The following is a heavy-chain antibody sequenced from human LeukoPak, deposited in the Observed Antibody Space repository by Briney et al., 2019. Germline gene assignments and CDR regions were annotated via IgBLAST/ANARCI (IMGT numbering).Heavy chain of an antibody. CDR3: ARGMSVGATEFDY. CDR1: GFTFSSYW. V-gene: IGHV3-7*05. Sequence: PGGSLRLSCAASGFTFSSYWMSWVRQAPGKGLEWVANIKQDGSEKYYVDSVKGRFTISRDNAKNSLYLQMNSLRAEDTAVYYCARGMSVGATEFDYWGQGTLVTVPS. CDR2: IKQDGSEK. D-gene: IGHD1-26*01. J-gene: IGHJ4*02.